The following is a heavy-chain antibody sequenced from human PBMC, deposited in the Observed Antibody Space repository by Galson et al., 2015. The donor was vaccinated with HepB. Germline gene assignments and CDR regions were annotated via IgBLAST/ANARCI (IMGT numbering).Heavy chain of an antibody. V-gene: IGHV3-23*01. CDR3: ARDSDYDILTGYYLYYFNY. CDR1: GFTFSSYA. D-gene: IGHD3-9*01. J-gene: IGHJ4*02. CDR2: ISGSGGST. Sequence: LRLSCAASGFTFSSYAMSWVRQAPGKGLEWVSTISGSGGSTYYADSVKGRFTISRDNSKNTLYLQMSSLRAEDTAVYYCARDSDYDILTGYYLYYFNYWGQGTLVTVSS.